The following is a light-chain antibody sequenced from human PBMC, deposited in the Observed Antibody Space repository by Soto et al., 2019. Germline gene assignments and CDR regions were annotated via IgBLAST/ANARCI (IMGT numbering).Light chain of an antibody. CDR2: GSS. CDR3: QQHGSSPIT. V-gene: IGKV1-39*01. Sequence: DIQMTQSPPSLSASVGDRVTITCRASQTISDYLHWYQQKPGKAPTLLIYGSSSLQTGVPPRFSGSGSGTEFTLTISRLEPEDFAVYYCQQHGSSPITFGQGTRLEIK. J-gene: IGKJ5*01. CDR1: QTISDY.